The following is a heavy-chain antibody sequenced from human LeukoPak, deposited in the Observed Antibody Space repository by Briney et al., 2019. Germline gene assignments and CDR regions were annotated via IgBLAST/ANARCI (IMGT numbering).Heavy chain of an antibody. J-gene: IGHJ4*02. V-gene: IGHV3-30*18. CDR2: ISYEGNNK. CDR3: AKSKWYVGGHLDY. D-gene: IGHD2-15*01. Sequence: GRSLRLSCAASGFTFSSCGLHWVRQAPGMGLEWVAVISYEGNNKYYADSVQGRFTISRDNSKNTLYLQMNSLRAEDTAVYYCAKSKWYVGGHLDYWGQGTLVTVSS. CDR1: GFTFSSCG.